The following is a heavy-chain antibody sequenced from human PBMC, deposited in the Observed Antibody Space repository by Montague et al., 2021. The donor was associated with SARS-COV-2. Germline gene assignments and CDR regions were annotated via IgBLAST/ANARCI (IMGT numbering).Heavy chain of an antibody. CDR1: GGSISSSY. CDR3: AGHPPGYRSFYYLDV. J-gene: IGHJ6*03. Sequence: SETLSLTCTVSGGSISSSYWCWIRQPPGKGLEWVGYIHYSGTMSYNPSLNSRVTILLATSRNQFSLQLSSVTAADTAVYYCAGHPPGYRSFYYLDVWGKGTTVTVSS. CDR2: IHYSGTM. D-gene: IGHD1-1*01. V-gene: IGHV4-59*01.